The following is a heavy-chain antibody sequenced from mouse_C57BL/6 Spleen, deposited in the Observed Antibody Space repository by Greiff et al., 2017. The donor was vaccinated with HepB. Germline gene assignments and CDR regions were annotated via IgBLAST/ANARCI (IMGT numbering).Heavy chain of an antibody. Sequence: EVQLQESGPGLVKPSQSLSLTCSVTGYSITSGYYWNWIRQFPGNKLVWMGYISYDGSNNYNPSLKNRISITRDTSKNQFFLKLNSVTTADTATYYCAGSIYYYGSSLDYWGQGTTLTVSS. CDR3: AGSIYYYGSSLDY. CDR2: ISYDGSN. D-gene: IGHD1-1*01. J-gene: IGHJ2*01. CDR1: GYSITSGYY. V-gene: IGHV3-6*01.